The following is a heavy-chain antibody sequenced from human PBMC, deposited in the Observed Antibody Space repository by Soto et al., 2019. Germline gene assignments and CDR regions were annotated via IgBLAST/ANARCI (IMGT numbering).Heavy chain of an antibody. J-gene: IGHJ4*02. D-gene: IGHD2-2*01. CDR3: AKILDIVVVPAASPYDD. CDR2: IYSGGST. CDR1: GFSVSSNY. Sequence: GGSLGLSCAASGFSVSSNYMSWVRQAPGKGQEWVSVIYSGGSTYYADSVKGRFTISRDNPKNTLYLQMNSLRAEDTAVYYCAKILDIVVVPAASPYDDWGQGTLVTVSS. V-gene: IGHV3-53*01.